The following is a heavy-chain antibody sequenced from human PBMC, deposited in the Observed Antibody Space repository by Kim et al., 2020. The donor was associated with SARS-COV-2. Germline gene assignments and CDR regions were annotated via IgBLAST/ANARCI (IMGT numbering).Heavy chain of an antibody. CDR2: ISYDGSNK. V-gene: IGHV3-30*03. D-gene: IGHD3-16*02. CDR3: ASPRPSRAYRYYYYYGMDV. CDR1: GFTFSSYG. J-gene: IGHJ6*02. Sequence: GGSLRLSCAASGFTFSSYGMHWVRQAPGKGLEWVAVISYDGSNKYYADSVKGRFTISRDNSKNTLYLQMNSLRAEDTAVYYCASPRPSRAYRYYYYYGMDVWGQGTTVTVSS.